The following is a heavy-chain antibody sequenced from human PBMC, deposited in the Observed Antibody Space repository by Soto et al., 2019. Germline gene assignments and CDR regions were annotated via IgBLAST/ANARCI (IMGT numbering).Heavy chain of an antibody. D-gene: IGHD5-12*01. J-gene: IGHJ4*02. CDR2: ISTSGSTV. V-gene: IGHV3-48*03. Sequence: GGSLRLSCATSRFTFSAYEMHWFRQAPGKGLEWVSYISTSGSTVYYADSVKGQFTVSRDNTRNSIYLQMDSLRDEDTALYYCVRYCGTTLCNGVATRTFDYWGQGTLVTVSS. CDR3: VRYCGTTLCNGVATRTFDY. CDR1: RFTFSAYE.